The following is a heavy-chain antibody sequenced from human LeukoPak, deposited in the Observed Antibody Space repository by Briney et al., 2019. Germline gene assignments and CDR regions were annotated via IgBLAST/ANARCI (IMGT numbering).Heavy chain of an antibody. V-gene: IGHV3-30*02. J-gene: IGHJ6*03. D-gene: IGHD3-10*01. CDR3: TRAGGLVRGVHYYYYMDV. Sequence: GGSLRLSCAVSGFTFSSYWMTWVRQAPGKGLEWVAFIRYDGSDKYYADSVKGRFTISRDNSKNTLSLQMNSLRPDDTAVYYCTRAGGLVRGVHYYYYMDVWGKGTTVTISS. CDR1: GFTFSSYW. CDR2: IRYDGSDK.